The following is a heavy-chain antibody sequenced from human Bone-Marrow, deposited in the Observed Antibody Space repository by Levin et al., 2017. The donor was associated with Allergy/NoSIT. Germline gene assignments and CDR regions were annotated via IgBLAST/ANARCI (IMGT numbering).Heavy chain of an antibody. V-gene: IGHV4-31*03. Sequence: SETLSLTCSVSGDSMSSGGHYWSWIRQRPGKGLEWIGYIYYSGSTNHNPSLKSRLTISVDTSKNEFSLKMASMSVADTAGDFCARSGSGSNWFDSWGQGTLVTVSS. D-gene: IGHD3-10*01. CDR3: ARSGSGSNWFDS. J-gene: IGHJ5*01. CDR1: GDSMSSGGHY. CDR2: IYYSGST.